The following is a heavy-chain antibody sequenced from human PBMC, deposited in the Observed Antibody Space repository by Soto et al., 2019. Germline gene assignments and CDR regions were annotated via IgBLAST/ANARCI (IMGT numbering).Heavy chain of an antibody. CDR1: GGSISSSSYY. J-gene: IGHJ6*02. V-gene: IGHV4-39*01. Sequence: PSETLSLTCTVSGGSISSSSYYWGWIRQPPGKGLEWIGRIYYSGSTSYNPSLKSRVTIFVDTSKNQFSLKLSSVTAADTAVYYCARHNSGLYYNRYYYGMDLWGQGTTVTVSS. D-gene: IGHD3-10*01. CDR2: IYYSGST. CDR3: ARHNSGLYYNRYYYGMDL.